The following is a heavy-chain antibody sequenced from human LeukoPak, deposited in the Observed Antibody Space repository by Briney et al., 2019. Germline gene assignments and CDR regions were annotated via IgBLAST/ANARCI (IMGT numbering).Heavy chain of an antibody. V-gene: IGHV2-5*01. CDR3: ARDLSSSGYSLPFDY. D-gene: IGHD3-22*01. Sequence: SGPTLVKPTQTLTLTCTFSGFSLSSSGVGVGWIRQPPGEALQWLALIYSNDDKRYSPSLRSRLTITKDTSKNQVVLTMTNMDPVDTATYYCARDLSSSGYSLPFDYWGQGTLVIVSS. J-gene: IGHJ4*02. CDR2: IYSNDDK. CDR1: GFSLSSSGVG.